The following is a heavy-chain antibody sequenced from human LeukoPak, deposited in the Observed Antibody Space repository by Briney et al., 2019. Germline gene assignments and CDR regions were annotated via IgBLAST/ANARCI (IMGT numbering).Heavy chain of an antibody. Sequence: PGGSLRLSCAASGFTFSSYAMSWVRQAPGKGLEWVSAISGSGGSTYYADSVKGRFTISRDNSKNTLYLQMNSLRAEDTAVYYCAKDRGIAARGRGYYFDYWGQGTLVTVSS. V-gene: IGHV3-23*01. CDR1: GFTFSSYA. CDR3: AKDRGIAARGRGYYFDY. D-gene: IGHD6-6*01. CDR2: ISGSGGST. J-gene: IGHJ4*02.